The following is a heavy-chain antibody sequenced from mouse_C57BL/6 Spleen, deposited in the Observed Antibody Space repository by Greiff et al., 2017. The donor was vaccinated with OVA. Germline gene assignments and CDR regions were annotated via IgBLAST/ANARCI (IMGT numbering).Heavy chain of an antibody. Sequence: QVQLQQPGAELVRPGSSVKLSCKASGYTFTSYWMDWVKQRPGQGLEWIGNIYPSDSETHYNQKFKDKATLTVDKSSSTAYMQLSSLTSEDSAVYYCARTPYGNYDYWGQGTTLTVSS. D-gene: IGHD2-1*01. J-gene: IGHJ2*01. CDR3: ARTPYGNYDY. CDR1: GYTFTSYW. CDR2: IYPSDSET. V-gene: IGHV1-61*01.